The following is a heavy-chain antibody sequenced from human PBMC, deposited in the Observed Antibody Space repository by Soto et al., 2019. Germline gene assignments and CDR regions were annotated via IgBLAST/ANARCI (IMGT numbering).Heavy chain of an antibody. Sequence: GSLRLSCAASGFTFSSFAMSWVRQAPGKGLEWVSAISASGGITYYADSVKGRFTISRDNSKNTLYLQMNSLRAEDTAIYYCAKLPYNYDSSGSPWGQGTLVTVSS. D-gene: IGHD3-22*01. CDR3: AKLPYNYDSSGSP. CDR2: ISASGGIT. CDR1: GFTFSSFA. V-gene: IGHV3-23*01. J-gene: IGHJ5*02.